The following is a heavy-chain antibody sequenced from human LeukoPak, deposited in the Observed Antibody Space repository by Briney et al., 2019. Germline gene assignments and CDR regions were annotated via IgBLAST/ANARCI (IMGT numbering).Heavy chain of an antibody. V-gene: IGHV3-11*01. CDR3: ARVADYCSSTSCGMDV. J-gene: IGHJ6*02. CDR2: ISSSGSTI. Sequence: GGSLRLSCAASGFTFSDYYMSWIRQAPGKGLEWVSYISSSGSTIYYADSVKGRFTISRDNAKNSLYLQMNSLRAEDTAAYYCARVADYCSSTSCGMDVWGQGTTVTVSS. D-gene: IGHD2-2*01. CDR1: GFTFSDYY.